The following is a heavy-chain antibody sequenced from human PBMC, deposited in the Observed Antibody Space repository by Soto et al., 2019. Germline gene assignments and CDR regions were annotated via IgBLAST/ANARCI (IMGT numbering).Heavy chain of an antibody. CDR1: GGSISSGDYY. J-gene: IGHJ6*02. CDR2: IYYSGST. D-gene: IGHD4-4*01. Sequence: SETLSLTCTVSGGSISSGDYYWSWIRQPPGKGLEWIGYIYYSGSTYYNPSLKSRVTISVDTSKNQFSLKLSSVTAADTAVYYCARRDDYSNYLRMDVWGQGTTVTVSS. V-gene: IGHV4-30-4*01. CDR3: ARRDDYSNYLRMDV.